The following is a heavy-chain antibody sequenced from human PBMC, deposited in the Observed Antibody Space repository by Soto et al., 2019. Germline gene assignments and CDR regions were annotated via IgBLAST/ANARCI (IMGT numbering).Heavy chain of an antibody. CDR3: ARASSDAFDI. J-gene: IGHJ3*02. CDR2: ISYDGSNK. D-gene: IGHD2-2*01. V-gene: IGHV3-30-3*01. Sequence: QVQLVESGGGVVQPGRSLRLSCAASGFTFSSYAMHWVRQAPGKGLEWVAVISYDGSNKYYADSVKGRFTISRDNSKNTLYLQMNSLRAGDTAVYYCARASSDAFDIWGQGTMVTVSS. CDR1: GFTFSSYA.